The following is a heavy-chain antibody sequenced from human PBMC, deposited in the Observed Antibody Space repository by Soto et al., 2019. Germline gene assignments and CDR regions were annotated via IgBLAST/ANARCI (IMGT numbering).Heavy chain of an antibody. J-gene: IGHJ4*02. Sequence: SVKVSCKASGGTFSNYPFTWVRQAPGQGLEWMGGIIPIFGSVTYAQKFQGRVAISADESTSTAYMEMSSLTSEDTAVYYCARPRTVATTKGYDYWGQGTLVTVSS. V-gene: IGHV1-69*13. CDR2: IIPIFGSV. D-gene: IGHD1-1*01. CDR1: GGTFSNYP. CDR3: ARPRTVATTKGYDY.